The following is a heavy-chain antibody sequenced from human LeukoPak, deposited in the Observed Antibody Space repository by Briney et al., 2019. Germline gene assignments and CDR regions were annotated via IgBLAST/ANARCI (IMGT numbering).Heavy chain of an antibody. V-gene: IGHV3-23*01. CDR2: ISGISGST. CDR3: AKRYYDSSGYRWFDY. D-gene: IGHD3-22*01. Sequence: PGASLRLSCAASGFTFSSYAMSWVRQAPGKGLEWVSTISGISGSTYYADSVKGRFTISRDNSKNTLYLQMNSLRVEDTAVYYCAKRYYDSSGYRWFDYWGQGTLVTVSS. CDR1: GFTFSSYA. J-gene: IGHJ4*02.